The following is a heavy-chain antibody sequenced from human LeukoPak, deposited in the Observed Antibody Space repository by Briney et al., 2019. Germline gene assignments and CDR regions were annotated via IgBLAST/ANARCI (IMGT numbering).Heavy chain of an antibody. CDR1: GGSISSGRYC. J-gene: IGHJ4*02. CDR2: IYTSGRT. V-gene: IGHV4-61*02. Sequence: SQTLSLTCTVSGGSISSGRYCWSCIRQPAGRGLEGIGRIYTSGRTNYNPSLKSRVTISVDTSKIQFSMKLSSVTAADTAVYYCARGEYYDILTGLVFDYWGQGTLVTVSS. D-gene: IGHD3-9*01. CDR3: ARGEYYDILTGLVFDY.